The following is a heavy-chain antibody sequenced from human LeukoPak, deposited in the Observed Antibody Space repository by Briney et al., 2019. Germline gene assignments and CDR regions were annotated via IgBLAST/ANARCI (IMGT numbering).Heavy chain of an antibody. CDR3: ASGTSAAESDY. V-gene: IGHV4-4*09. CDR1: GGSISSYY. D-gene: IGHD6-13*01. Sequence: SETLSLTCTVSGGSISSYYWSWIRQPPGKGLEWIGYIYTSGSTNYNPSLKSRVTISVDTSKNQFSLKLSSVTAADTAVYYCASGTSAAESDYWGQGTLVTVSS. CDR2: IYTSGST. J-gene: IGHJ4*02.